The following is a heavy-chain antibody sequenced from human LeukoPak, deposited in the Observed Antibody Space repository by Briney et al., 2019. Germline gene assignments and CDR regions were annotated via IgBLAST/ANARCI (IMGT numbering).Heavy chain of an antibody. Sequence: SETLSLTCTVSGGSISSGSYYWSWIRQPAGKGLEWIGRIYTSGSTNYNPSLKSRATISVDTSKNQFSLKLSSVTAADTAVYYCARNSNSGSYLFDYWGQGTLVTVSS. J-gene: IGHJ4*02. D-gene: IGHD1-26*01. CDR1: GGSISSGSYY. CDR2: IYTSGST. CDR3: ARNSNSGSYLFDY. V-gene: IGHV4-61*02.